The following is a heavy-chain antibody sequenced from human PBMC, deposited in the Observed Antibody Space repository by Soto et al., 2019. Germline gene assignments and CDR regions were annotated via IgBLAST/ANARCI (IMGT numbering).Heavy chain of an antibody. V-gene: IGHV4-39*01. CDR1: GGSISSSSYY. CDR3: ARLPKLERPAHPYYFDY. J-gene: IGHJ4*02. CDR2: IYYSGST. D-gene: IGHD1-1*01. Sequence: SETLSLTCTVSGGSISSSSYYWGWIRQPPGKGLEWIGSIYYSGSTYYNPSLKSRVTISVDTSKNQFSLKLSSVTAADTAVYYCARLPKLERPAHPYYFDYWGQGTLVTVSS.